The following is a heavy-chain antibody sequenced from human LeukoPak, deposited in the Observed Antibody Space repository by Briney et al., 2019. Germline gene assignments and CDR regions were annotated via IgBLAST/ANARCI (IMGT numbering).Heavy chain of an antibody. Sequence: SETLSLTCTDSGASISSYDWSWIRQPPGKGLEWIGSIYYSGSTYYNPSLKSRVTISVDTSKNQFSLKLSSVTAADTAVYYCAREHSGSYPNLFDPWGQGTLVTVSS. CDR2: IYYSGST. D-gene: IGHD1-26*01. V-gene: IGHV4-59*12. J-gene: IGHJ5*02. CDR1: GASISSYD. CDR3: AREHSGSYPNLFDP.